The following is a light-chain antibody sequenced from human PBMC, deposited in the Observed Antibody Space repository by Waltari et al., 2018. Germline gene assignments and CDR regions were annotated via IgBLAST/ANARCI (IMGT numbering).Light chain of an antibody. CDR2: AAS. CDR1: QGISTW. CDR3: QQANSLPL. J-gene: IGKJ4*01. Sequence: DIQMTQPPSSVSASVGDRVTITCRASQGISTWLGWYQQKPGKAPKPLTYAASSLQSGVPSRFSRSGSGTEFTLTISSLQPEDFATYYCQQANSLPLFGGGTKVEIK. V-gene: IGKV1-12*01.